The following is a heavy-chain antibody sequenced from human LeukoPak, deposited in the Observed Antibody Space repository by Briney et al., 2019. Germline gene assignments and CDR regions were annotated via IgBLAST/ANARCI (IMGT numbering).Heavy chain of an antibody. CDR1: GFTFSSYG. D-gene: IGHD2-15*01. CDR3: ASYHCSGGSCYSAYYFDY. J-gene: IGHJ4*02. Sequence: GGSLRLSCAASGFTFSSYGMHWVRQAPGKGLEWVAVISYDGSNKYYADSVKGQFTISRDNSKNTLYLQMNSLRAEDTAVYYCASYHCSGGSCYSAYYFDYWGQGTLVTVSS. V-gene: IGHV3-30*03. CDR2: ISYDGSNK.